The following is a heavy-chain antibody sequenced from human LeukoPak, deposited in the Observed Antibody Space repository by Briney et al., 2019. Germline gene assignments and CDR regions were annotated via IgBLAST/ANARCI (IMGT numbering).Heavy chain of an antibody. Sequence: GALRLSCAASGFTFSSYAMSWVRQAPGKGLEWVSAISGSGGSTYYADSVKGRFTISRDNSKNTLYVQMNSLRAEDTAVYYCAKDGGSGYCYFDYWGQGTLVTVSS. CDR1: GFTFSSYA. CDR3: AKDGGSGYCYFDY. CDR2: ISGSGGST. D-gene: IGHD3-22*01. V-gene: IGHV3-23*01. J-gene: IGHJ4*02.